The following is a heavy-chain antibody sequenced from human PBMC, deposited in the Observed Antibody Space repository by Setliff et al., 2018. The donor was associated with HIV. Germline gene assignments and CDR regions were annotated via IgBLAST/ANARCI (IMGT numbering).Heavy chain of an antibody. D-gene: IGHD6-19*01. Sequence: PSETLSLTCAVYGGSFSGYYWSWIRQPPGKGLEWIGEVTHSGRTNYNPSLESRVTTSVDTSKKQFSLRPTSVTAADTAVYYCARGVRDTSGWSSYYFDYWGQGTLVTVSS. CDR3: ARGVRDTSGWSSYYFDY. CDR1: GGSFSGYY. J-gene: IGHJ4*02. CDR2: VTHSGRT. V-gene: IGHV4-34*01.